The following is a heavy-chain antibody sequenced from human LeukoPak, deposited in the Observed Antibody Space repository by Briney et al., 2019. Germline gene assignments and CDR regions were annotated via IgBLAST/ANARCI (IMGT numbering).Heavy chain of an antibody. CDR2: IYYSGST. V-gene: IGHV4-39*07. CDR1: GGSISSSSYY. D-gene: IGHD5-12*01. Sequence: PSETLSLTCTVSGGSISSSSYYWGWIRQPPGRGLEWFGSIYYSGSTYYNPSLKSRVTISVDTSKSQFSLKLSSVTAADTAVYYCARVRGGYDLGYFDYWGQGTLVTVSS. J-gene: IGHJ4*02. CDR3: ARVRGGYDLGYFDY.